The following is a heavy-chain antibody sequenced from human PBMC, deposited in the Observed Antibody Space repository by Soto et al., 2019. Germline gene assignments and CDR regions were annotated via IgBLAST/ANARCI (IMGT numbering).Heavy chain of an antibody. J-gene: IGHJ4*02. V-gene: IGHV1-8*01. Sequence: QVQLVQSGAEVKKPGASVKVSCKATGYTFTTYDINWVRQATGQGLEWMGWMNPNSGDTGYAQKLQGRVTMTRDTSISTAYMELSTLTSDDTAVYYCVRGLEWLRNYWGQGTLVIVSS. CDR1: GYTFTTYD. D-gene: IGHD5-12*01. CDR3: VRGLEWLRNY. CDR2: MNPNSGDT.